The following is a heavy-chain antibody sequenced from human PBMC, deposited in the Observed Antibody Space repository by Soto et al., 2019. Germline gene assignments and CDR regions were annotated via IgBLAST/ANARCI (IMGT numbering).Heavy chain of an antibody. CDR1: GFTFSNAW. V-gene: IGHV3-15*07. CDR2: IKSKTDGGTT. Sequence: PGGSLRLSCAASGFTFSNAWMNWVRQAPGKGLEWVGRIKSKTDGGTTDYAAPVKGRFTISRDDSKNTLYLQMNSLKTEDTAVYYCTTDQEVYYYDSSGYDPLSWGQGTLVTVSS. CDR3: TTDQEVYYYDSSGYDPLS. D-gene: IGHD3-22*01. J-gene: IGHJ5*02.